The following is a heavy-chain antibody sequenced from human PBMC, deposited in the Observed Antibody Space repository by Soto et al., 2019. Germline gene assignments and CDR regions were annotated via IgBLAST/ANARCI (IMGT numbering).Heavy chain of an antibody. CDR1: GGSISSSSYY. CDR3: AVKYSSSWYGGDY. CDR2: IYYSGST. D-gene: IGHD6-13*01. V-gene: IGHV4-39*01. J-gene: IGHJ4*02. Sequence: PSETLSLTCTVSGGSISSSSYYWGWIRQPPGKGLEWIGSIYYSGSTYYNPSLKSRVTISVDTSKNQFSLKLSSVTAADTAVYYCAVKYSSSWYGGDYWGQGTLVTVSS.